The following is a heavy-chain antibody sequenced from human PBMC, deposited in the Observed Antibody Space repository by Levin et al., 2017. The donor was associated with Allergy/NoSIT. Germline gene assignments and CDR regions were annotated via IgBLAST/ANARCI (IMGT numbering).Heavy chain of an antibody. V-gene: IGHV1-46*01. CDR1: GYTFTSYY. D-gene: IGHD2-15*01. Sequence: ASVKVSCKASGYTFTSYYMHWVRQAPGQGLEWMGIINPSGGSTSYAQKFQGRVTMTRDTSTSTVSLELSSLRSEDTAVYYCARDGYCSGGRCPFDYWGQGTLVTVSS. CDR2: INPSGGST. CDR3: ARDGYCSGGRCPFDY. J-gene: IGHJ4*02.